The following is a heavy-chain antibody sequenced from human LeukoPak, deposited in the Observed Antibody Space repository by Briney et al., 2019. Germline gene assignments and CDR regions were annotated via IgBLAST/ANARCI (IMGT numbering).Heavy chain of an antibody. CDR3: AKPGDIVVVPDAIHFDY. J-gene: IGHJ4*02. Sequence: PGGSLRLSCAASGFTFSSYGMHWVRQAPGKGLEWVAFIRYDGSNKYYADSVKGRFTISRDNSKNTLYLQMNSLRAEDTAVYYCAKPGDIVVVPDAIHFDYWGQGTLVTVSS. D-gene: IGHD2-2*01. CDR1: GFTFSSYG. V-gene: IGHV3-30*02. CDR2: IRYDGSNK.